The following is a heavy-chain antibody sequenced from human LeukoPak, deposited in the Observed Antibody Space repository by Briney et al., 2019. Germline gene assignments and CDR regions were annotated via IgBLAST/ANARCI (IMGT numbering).Heavy chain of an antibody. Sequence: GGSLRLSCAASGFTFSSYSMNWVRQAPGKGLEWVSSISSSSSYIYYADSVKGRFTISRDNAKNSLFLLMNSLRAEDTAVYYCASLANWGPLLDYWGQGTLVTVSS. J-gene: IGHJ4*02. CDR3: ASLANWGPLLDY. V-gene: IGHV3-21*01. CDR2: ISSSSSYI. D-gene: IGHD7-27*01. CDR1: GFTFSSYS.